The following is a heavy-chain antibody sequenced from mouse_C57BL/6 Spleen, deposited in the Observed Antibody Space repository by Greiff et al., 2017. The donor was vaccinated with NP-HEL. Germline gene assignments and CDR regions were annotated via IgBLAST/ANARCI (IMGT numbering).Heavy chain of an antibody. CDR2: IHPNSGST. CDR3: ARNPLWFAY. CDR1: GYTFTSYW. J-gene: IGHJ3*01. Sequence: QVQLQQPGAELVKPGASVKLSCKASGYTFTSYWMHWVKQRPGQGLEWIGMIHPNSGSTNYNEKFKSQATLTVDKSSSTPYMQLSSLTSEDSAVYYCARNPLWFAYWGQGTLVTVSA. V-gene: IGHV1-64*01.